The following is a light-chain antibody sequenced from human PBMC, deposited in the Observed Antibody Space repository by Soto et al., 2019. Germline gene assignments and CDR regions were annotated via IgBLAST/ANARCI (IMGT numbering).Light chain of an antibody. J-gene: IGLJ2*01. V-gene: IGLV2-11*01. CDR1: NNDVGGYNY. Sequence: QSALTQPRSVCGSPGQSVTLSCPGTNNDVGGYNYVSWYQQHPGKAPKLRILDVIKRPSGVPDRFAGNKAGNTASLIISGLQAEDEADYDCCSYARAHRELFGGGNKVTVL. CDR2: DVI. CDR3: CSYARAHREL.